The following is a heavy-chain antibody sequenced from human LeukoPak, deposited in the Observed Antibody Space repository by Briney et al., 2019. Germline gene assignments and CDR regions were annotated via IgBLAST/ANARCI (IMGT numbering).Heavy chain of an antibody. CDR2: IYTSGST. D-gene: IGHD3-22*01. CDR1: GGSISSYY. J-gene: IGHJ5*02. CDR3: ARSIVEYYDSSGYGYWFDP. V-gene: IGHV4-4*07. Sequence: PSETLSLTCTVSGGSISSYYWSWIRQLAGKGLEWIGRIYTSGSTNYNPSLKSRVTMSVDTSKNQFSLKLSSVTAADTAVYYSARSIVEYYDSSGYGYWFDPWGQGTLVTVSS.